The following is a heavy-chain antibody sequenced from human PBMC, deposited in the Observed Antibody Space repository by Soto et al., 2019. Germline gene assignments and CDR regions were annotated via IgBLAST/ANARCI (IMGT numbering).Heavy chain of an antibody. J-gene: IGHJ3*02. CDR1: GYTFGSAW. Sequence: GESLKMSCKAVGYTFGSAWIGWVRQMPGKGLEWIGIIKPGTPDIRYSPSVRGHVPISADEGLSTAYLQWYSLKASDTAVYYCAKDPGNYDSTPGPIWGQGTMVTVSS. V-gene: IGHV5-51*01. CDR2: IKPGTPDI. D-gene: IGHD3-22*01. CDR3: AKDPGNYDSTPGPI.